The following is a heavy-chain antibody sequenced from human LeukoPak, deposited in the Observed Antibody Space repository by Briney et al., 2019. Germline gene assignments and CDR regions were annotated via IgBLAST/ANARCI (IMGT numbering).Heavy chain of an antibody. Sequence: GGSLRLSCAASGFTFSDYTMIWVRQAPGKGLEWVSYISSRGTIIHYADSVKGRFTISRDDAKNSLYLQMSDLRDEDTAVYYCARDRERGAYYDSTGYNPPGYWGQGTLVTVSS. CDR2: ISSRGTII. V-gene: IGHV3-48*02. D-gene: IGHD3-22*01. J-gene: IGHJ4*02. CDR3: ARDRERGAYYDSTGYNPPGY. CDR1: GFTFSDYT.